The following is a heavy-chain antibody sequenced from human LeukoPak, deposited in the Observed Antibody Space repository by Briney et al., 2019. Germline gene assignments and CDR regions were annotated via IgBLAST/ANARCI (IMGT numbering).Heavy chain of an antibody. CDR2: IKQDGSEK. D-gene: IGHD6-19*01. V-gene: IGHV3-7*01. Sequence: GGSLRLSCAASGFTFSSYWMSWVRQAPGKGLEWVANIKQDGSEKYYVDSVKGRFTVSRDNAKNSLYLQMNSLRAEDTAVYYCARDTVAGTYWYFDLWGRGTLVTVSS. CDR1: GFTFSSYW. J-gene: IGHJ2*01. CDR3: ARDTVAGTYWYFDL.